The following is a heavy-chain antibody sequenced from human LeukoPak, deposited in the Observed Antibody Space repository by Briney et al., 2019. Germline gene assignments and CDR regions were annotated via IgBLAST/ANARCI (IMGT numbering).Heavy chain of an antibody. CDR3: ARDRPIAVAGYPFDY. CDR2: ISINSNYI. CDR1: GFTFSSYS. J-gene: IGHJ4*02. Sequence: KTGGSLRLSCAASGFTFSSYSMNWVRQAPGQGLEWVSSISINSNYIYYADSMKGRFTISRDNAKNSLYLQMNSLRDEDTAVYYCARDRPIAVAGYPFDYWGQGTLVTVSS. D-gene: IGHD6-19*01. V-gene: IGHV3-21*01.